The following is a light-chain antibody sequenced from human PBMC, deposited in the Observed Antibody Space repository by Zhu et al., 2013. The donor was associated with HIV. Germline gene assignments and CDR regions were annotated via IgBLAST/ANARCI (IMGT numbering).Light chain of an antibody. CDR3: QHYSLYSNN. V-gene: IGKV3-20*01. CDR2: GAS. Sequence: DIVLTQSPDTLSLSPGERATLSCRASQSVSSNLLAWYRQKPGQAPRLLIYGASTRATGIPDRFSGSGSGTDFTLTISSLQPDDFATYYCQHYSLYSNNFGPGTKLEIK. J-gene: IGKJ2*01. CDR1: QSVSSNL.